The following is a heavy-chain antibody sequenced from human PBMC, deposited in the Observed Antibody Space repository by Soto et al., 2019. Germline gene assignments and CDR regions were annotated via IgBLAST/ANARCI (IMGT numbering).Heavy chain of an antibody. D-gene: IGHD6-13*01. Sequence: GGSLRLSCVASGFSLSDYAVNWVRQAPGKGLEWVSVISGSSRSTYYADSVKGRFTISRDNSKNTLYLQMNSLRAEDTAVYYCAKDRIAAAGITDYWGQGTLVTVSS. V-gene: IGHV3-23*01. CDR2: ISGSSRST. J-gene: IGHJ4*02. CDR1: GFSLSDYA. CDR3: AKDRIAAAGITDY.